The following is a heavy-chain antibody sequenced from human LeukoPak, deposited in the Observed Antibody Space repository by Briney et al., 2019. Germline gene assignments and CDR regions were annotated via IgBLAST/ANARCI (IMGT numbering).Heavy chain of an antibody. D-gene: IGHD6-19*01. J-gene: IGHJ4*02. Sequence: QPGGSLRLSCAGTGFTFSNYWMNWVRQAPGKGLEWVANIKEDGSRINYVDSVKGRFTISRDNAKNSVYLHMDNLRAEDTAVYYCVGSSGWLFDYWGQGILVAVSS. CDR1: GFTFSNYW. V-gene: IGHV3-7*01. CDR2: IKEDGSRI. CDR3: VGSSGWLFDY.